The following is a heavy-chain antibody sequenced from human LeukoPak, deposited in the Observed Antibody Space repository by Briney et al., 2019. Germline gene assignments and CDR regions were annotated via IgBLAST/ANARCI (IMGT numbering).Heavy chain of an antibody. CDR2: ISSSSSTI. J-gene: IGHJ4*02. V-gene: IGHV3-48*01. D-gene: IGHD3-10*01. Sequence: YPGMSRRLSCAASGFTFSSYSMNWVRQAPGKGLEWVSYISSSSSTIYYADSVRGRFTISRDNAKNSLYLQMNSLRGEDTAVYYCASDYYGSGSYYWGQGTLVTVSS. CDR3: ASDYYGSGSYY. CDR1: GFTFSSYS.